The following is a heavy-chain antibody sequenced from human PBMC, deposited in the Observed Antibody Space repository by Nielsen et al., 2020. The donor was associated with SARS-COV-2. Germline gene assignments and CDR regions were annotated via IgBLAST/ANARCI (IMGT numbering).Heavy chain of an antibody. J-gene: IGHJ4*02. CDR3: ARDRYDSSGDLGY. Sequence: ESLKISCAVYGGSFSGYYWSWIRQPPGKGLEWIGEINHSGSTNYNPSLKSRVTISVDTSKNQFSLKLSSVTAADTAVYFCARDRYDSSGDLGYWGQGTLVTVSS. V-gene: IGHV4-34*01. D-gene: IGHD3-22*01. CDR2: INHSGST. CDR1: GGSFSGYY.